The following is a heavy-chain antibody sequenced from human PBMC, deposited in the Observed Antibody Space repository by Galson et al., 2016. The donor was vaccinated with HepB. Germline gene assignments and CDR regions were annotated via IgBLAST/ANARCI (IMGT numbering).Heavy chain of an antibody. Sequence: SETLSLTCTVSGGSISRSHFYWGWIRQPPGKGLEWIATAYYTGSTIYNASLKSRATIFVDTSKNQFSLELRSVTAADTAAYYCARHSVERLALDIWGQGTLLTVSS. V-gene: IGHV4-39*01. J-gene: IGHJ3*02. CDR1: GGSISRSHFY. CDR3: ARHSVERLALDI. D-gene: IGHD1-1*01. CDR2: AYYTGST.